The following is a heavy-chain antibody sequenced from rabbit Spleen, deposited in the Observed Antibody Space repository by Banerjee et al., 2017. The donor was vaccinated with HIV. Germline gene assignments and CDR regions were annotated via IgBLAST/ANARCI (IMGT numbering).Heavy chain of an antibody. CDR2: INAITGRA. CDR3: LRDPYGDYGAIDL. Sequence: QQQLEESGGDLVKPEGSLKLSCTASGFSFSNKAVMCWVRQAPGKGLEWIACINAITGRAVYANWAKGRFTFSKTSSTTVTLQMTSLTAADTATYFCLRDPYGDYGAIDLWGPGTLVTVS. J-gene: IGHJ4*01. D-gene: IGHD2-1*01. V-gene: IGHV1S45*01. CDR1: GFSFSNKAV.